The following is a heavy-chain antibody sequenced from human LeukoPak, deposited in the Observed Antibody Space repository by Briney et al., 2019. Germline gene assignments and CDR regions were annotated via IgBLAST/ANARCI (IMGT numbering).Heavy chain of an antibody. V-gene: IGHV3-23*01. CDR3: AKCGFAVVYPYY. CDR1: GFTFSSYA. Sequence: QSGGSLRLSCAASGFTFSSYAMSWVRQAPGKGLEWVSAISGSGGSTYYADSVKGRFTISRDNSKNTLYLQMNSLRAEDTAVYYCAKCGFAVVYPYYWGQGTLVTVSS. D-gene: IGHD2-2*02. J-gene: IGHJ4*02. CDR2: ISGSGGST.